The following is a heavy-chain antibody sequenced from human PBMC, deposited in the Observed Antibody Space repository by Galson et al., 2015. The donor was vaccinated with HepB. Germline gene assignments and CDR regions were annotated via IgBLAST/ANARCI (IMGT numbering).Heavy chain of an antibody. J-gene: IGHJ4*02. CDR2: ISDDDSKN. V-gene: IGHV3-30*18. CDR3: AKDADIVLIAAAILDY. Sequence: SLRLSCAASGFIFSSYGMHWVRQAPGMGLEWVAVISDDDSKNHYADSVKGRFTISRENSKNTLYLQMNSLRPEDTAVYYCAKDADIVLIAAAILDYWGQGTLVTVSP. D-gene: IGHD2-2*01. CDR1: GFIFSSYG.